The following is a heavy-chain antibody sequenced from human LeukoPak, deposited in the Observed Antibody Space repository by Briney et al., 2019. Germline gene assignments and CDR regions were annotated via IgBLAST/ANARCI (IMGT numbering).Heavy chain of an antibody. D-gene: IGHD3-9*01. Sequence: ASVKVSCKASGGTFSSYAIGWVRQAPGQGLEWMGRIIPILGIANYAQKFQGRVTITADKSTSTAYMELSSLRSEDTAVYYCARDPYDILTGYQAAFDYWGQGTLVTVSS. J-gene: IGHJ4*02. V-gene: IGHV1-69*04. CDR3: ARDPYDILTGYQAAFDY. CDR1: GGTFSSYA. CDR2: IIPILGIA.